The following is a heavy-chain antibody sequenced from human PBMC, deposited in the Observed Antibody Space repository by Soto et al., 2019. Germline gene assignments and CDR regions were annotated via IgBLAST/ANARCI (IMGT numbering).Heavy chain of an antibody. CDR3: ARPRFHYGVD. J-gene: IGHJ4*02. Sequence: QVQLVESGGGLVEPGGSLRLSCAISGFSFSDYFMSWIRQAPGKGLEWISEISSSGGATYYSDSLKGRFTISRDNAKDILYLEMNSLRPDDTAVYYCARPRFHYGVDWGQGAQVTVS. CDR1: GFSFSDYF. D-gene: IGHD2-21*01. V-gene: IGHV3-11*01. CDR2: ISSSGGAT.